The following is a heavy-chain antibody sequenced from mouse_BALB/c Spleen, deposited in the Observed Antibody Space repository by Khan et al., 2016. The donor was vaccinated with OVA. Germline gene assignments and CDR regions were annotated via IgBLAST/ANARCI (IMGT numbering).Heavy chain of an antibody. D-gene: IGHD2-10*01. CDR2: IWNDGNT. CDR1: GFSLTNYG. CDR3: ARQPYYDYNIMDY. Sequence: VQLKESGPGLVAPSQSLSITCTISGFSLTNYGVHWVRQPPGKGLEWLVVIWNDGNTAYNSALKSRLTISKDNSKSQVFLKMNSLQTDDTAMYFCARQPYYDYNIMDYWGQGTSVTVSS. V-gene: IGHV2-6-1*01. J-gene: IGHJ4*01.